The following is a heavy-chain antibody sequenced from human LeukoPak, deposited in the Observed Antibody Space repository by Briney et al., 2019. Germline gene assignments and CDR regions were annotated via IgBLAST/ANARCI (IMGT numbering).Heavy chain of an antibody. CDR2: ISSSSSYI. Sequence: PGGSLRLSCAASGFTFSSYSMNWVRQAPGKGLEWVSSISSSSSYIYYADSVKGRFTISRDNAKNSLYLQMNSLRAEDTAVYYCARFQTTVTTFGMAYYYYMDVWGKGTTVTVSS. CDR3: ARFQTTVTTFGMAYYYYMDV. D-gene: IGHD4-11*01. V-gene: IGHV3-21*01. CDR1: GFTFSSYS. J-gene: IGHJ6*03.